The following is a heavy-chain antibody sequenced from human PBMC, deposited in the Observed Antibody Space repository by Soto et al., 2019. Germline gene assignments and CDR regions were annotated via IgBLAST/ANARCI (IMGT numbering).Heavy chain of an antibody. D-gene: IGHD6-6*01. Sequence: GGSLRLSCAASGFTFDDYTMHWVRQAPGKGLEWVSLISWDGGSTYYADSVKGRFTISRDNSKNSLYLQMNSLRTEDTALYYCAKGHFSGLAARDTGMDVWGQGTTVTVSS. CDR2: ISWDGGST. CDR1: GFTFDDYT. CDR3: AKGHFSGLAARDTGMDV. V-gene: IGHV3-43*01. J-gene: IGHJ6*02.